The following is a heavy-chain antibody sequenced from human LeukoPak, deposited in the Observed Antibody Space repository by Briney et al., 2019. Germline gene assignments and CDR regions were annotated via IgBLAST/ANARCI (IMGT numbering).Heavy chain of an antibody. J-gene: IGHJ4*02. D-gene: IGHD4-17*01. Sequence: SQTLSLTCTVSGGSISSGDYYWSWIRQPLGKGLEWIGYIYYSGSTYYTPSLKSRVTISVDTSKNQFSLKLSSVTAADTAVYYCARVSSPYGDYYFDYWGQGTLVTVSS. V-gene: IGHV4-30-4*01. CDR2: IYYSGST. CDR3: ARVSSPYGDYYFDY. CDR1: GGSISSGDYY.